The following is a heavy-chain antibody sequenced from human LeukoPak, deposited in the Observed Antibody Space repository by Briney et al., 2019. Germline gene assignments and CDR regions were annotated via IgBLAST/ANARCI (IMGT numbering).Heavy chain of an antibody. CDR2: ISHNGENE. J-gene: IGHJ3*02. V-gene: IGHV3-30*04. CDR3: ARDQYPELGAFDI. Sequence: GGSLRLSCVASGFPFGSFALHWVRQAPGKGLEWVALISHNGENEYYAGSVRGRFTISRDDSTNTLFLQMNSLTADDTAVYYCARDQYPELGAFDIWGQGTMVTVSS. CDR1: GFPFGSFA. D-gene: IGHD1-14*01.